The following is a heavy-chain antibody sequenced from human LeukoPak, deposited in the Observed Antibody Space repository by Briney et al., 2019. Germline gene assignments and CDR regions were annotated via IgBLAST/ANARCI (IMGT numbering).Heavy chain of an antibody. CDR1: GYTFTSYD. CDR3: AIVGELERSIDY. V-gene: IGHV1-8*01. J-gene: IGHJ4*02. CDR2: MTPNSGNT. D-gene: IGHD3-10*01. Sequence: ASVTVSCKASGYTFTSYDINWVGQATGQGGEGMGWMTPNSGNTGYAQKFQGIVTMTRNTSITTAYMELSSLRSEDTAVYYCAIVGELERSIDYWGQGTLVTVSS.